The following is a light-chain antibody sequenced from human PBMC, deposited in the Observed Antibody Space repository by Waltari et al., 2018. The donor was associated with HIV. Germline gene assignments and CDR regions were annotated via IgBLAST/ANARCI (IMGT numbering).Light chain of an antibody. V-gene: IGKV1-5*03. CDR3: QQYNSYPRT. J-gene: IGKJ1*01. Sequence: DIQMPQSPSTLFASSGDRLPITCRASQSISSWLAWYQQRPGKAPNLLIYMASSLESGVPSRFSGSGSGTVFTLTISSLQPDDFATYYCQQYNSYPRTFGQGTKVEIK. CDR2: MAS. CDR1: QSISSW.